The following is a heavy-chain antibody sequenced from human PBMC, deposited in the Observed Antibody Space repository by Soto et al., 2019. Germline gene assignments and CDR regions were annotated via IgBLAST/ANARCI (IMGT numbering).Heavy chain of an antibody. CDR3: VAEKKSWFDP. J-gene: IGHJ5*02. V-gene: IGHV4-30-2*01. CDR2: IYHSGST. CDR1: GGSISSGGYS. Sequence: SETLSLTCAVSGGSISSGGYSWSWIRQPPGKGLEWIGYIYHSGSTYYNPSLKSRVTISVDRSKNQFSLKLSSVTAADTAVYYCVAEKKSWFDPWGQGTLVTVSS.